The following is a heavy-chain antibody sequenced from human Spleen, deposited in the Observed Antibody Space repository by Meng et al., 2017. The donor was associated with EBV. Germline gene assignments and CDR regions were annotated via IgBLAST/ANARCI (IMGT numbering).Heavy chain of an antibody. CDR2: INAANGNT. CDR1: GHSLTNYA. J-gene: IGHJ4*02. CDR3: AREPSGYGDDDY. D-gene: IGHD5-12*01. V-gene: IGHV1-3*01. Sequence: QVQLFRSGAEGKKPGASVKVSCRASGHSLTNYAIYWVRQAPGQRLEWMGWINAANGNTKYSQNFQGRVTFTRDTSARTAYMELSSLRSEDTAVYYCAREPSGYGDDDYWGQGTLVTVPS.